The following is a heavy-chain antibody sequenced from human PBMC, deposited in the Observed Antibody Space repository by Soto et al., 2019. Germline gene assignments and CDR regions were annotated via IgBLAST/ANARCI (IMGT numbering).Heavy chain of an antibody. V-gene: IGHV1-69*13. CDR1: GGTFSSYA. CDR3: ARDCSGGSCYAS. D-gene: IGHD2-15*01. CDR2: IIPIFGTA. J-gene: IGHJ4*02. Sequence: SVKVSCKASGGTFSSYAISWVRQAPGQGLEWMGGIIPIFGTANYAQKFQGRVTITADESTSTAYMELSSLRSEDTAVYYCARDCSGGSCYASWGQGTLVTVSS.